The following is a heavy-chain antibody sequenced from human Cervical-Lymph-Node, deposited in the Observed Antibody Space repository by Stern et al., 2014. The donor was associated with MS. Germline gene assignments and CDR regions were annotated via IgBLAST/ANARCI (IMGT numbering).Heavy chain of an antibody. CDR1: GGSISSGGYY. Sequence: QLQLQESGPGLVKPSQTLSLTCTVSGGSISSGGYYWSWLRQHPGKGLEWVGYIQYSGSTYYNPSLKSRVTISLDASNNQFSLNLTSVTAADTAVYSCASANYGDSGVVFDIWGQGTVVTVSS. D-gene: IGHD4-17*01. CDR2: IQYSGST. V-gene: IGHV4-31*03. CDR3: ASANYGDSGVVFDI. J-gene: IGHJ3*02.